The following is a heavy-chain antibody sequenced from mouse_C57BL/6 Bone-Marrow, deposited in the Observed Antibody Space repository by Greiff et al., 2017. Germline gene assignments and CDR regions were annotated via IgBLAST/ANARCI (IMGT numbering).Heavy chain of an antibody. Sequence: QQSRAELARPGASVKLSCKASGYTFTSYGISWVKQRTGQGLEWIGEIYPRSGNTYYNEKFKGKATLTADKSSSTAYMALRSLTSEDSAVYFCARYPYYYGRGYYYAMDYWGQGTSVTVSS. J-gene: IGHJ4*01. CDR1: GYTFTSYG. V-gene: IGHV1-81*01. CDR3: ARYPYYYGRGYYYAMDY. D-gene: IGHD1-1*01. CDR2: IYPRSGNT.